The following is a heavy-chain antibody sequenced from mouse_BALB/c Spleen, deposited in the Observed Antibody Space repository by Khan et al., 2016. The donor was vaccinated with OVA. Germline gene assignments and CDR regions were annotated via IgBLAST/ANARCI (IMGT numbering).Heavy chain of an antibody. CDR2: INPSNGYT. Sequence: QVQLKQSVAELARPGASVKMSCKASGYTFTSYTIHWIKKRPGQGLEWIGYINPSNGYTNYNQKFKDKATLTTDKSSTTAYLQLSSLTSDDSAVYNCVRDGAQQRKDGWFSYWGQGTLVTVSA. J-gene: IGHJ3*01. CDR3: VRDGAQQRKDGWFSY. V-gene: IGHV1-4*01. CDR1: GYTFTSYT.